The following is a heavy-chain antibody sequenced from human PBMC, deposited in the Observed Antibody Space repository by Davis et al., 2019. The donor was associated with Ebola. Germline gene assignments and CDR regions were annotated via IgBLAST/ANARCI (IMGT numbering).Heavy chain of an antibody. CDR2: ISYDGSNK. CDR3: ARDQEELLLIRSYYYGMDV. CDR1: GFTFSSYG. V-gene: IGHV3-30*03. Sequence: GESLKISCAASGFTFSSYGMHWVRQAPGKGLEWVAVISYDGSNKYYVDSVKGRFTISRDNSKNTLYLQMNSLRAEDTAVYYCARDQEELLLIRSYYYGMDVWGQGTTVTVSS. J-gene: IGHJ6*02. D-gene: IGHD1-26*01.